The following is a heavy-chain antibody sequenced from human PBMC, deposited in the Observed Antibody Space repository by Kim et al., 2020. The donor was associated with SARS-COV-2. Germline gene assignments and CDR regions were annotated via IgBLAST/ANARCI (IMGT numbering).Heavy chain of an antibody. CDR3: ARHLGVDISLLYGMDV. CDR2: IYYSGST. V-gene: IGHV4-39*01. J-gene: IGHJ6*02. Sequence: SETLSLTCTVSGGSISSSSYYWGWIRQPPGKGLEWIGSIYYSGSTYYNPSLKSRVTISVDTSKNQFSLKLSSVTAADTAVYYCARHLGVDISLLYGMDVWGQGTTVTVSS. CDR1: GGSISSSSYY. D-gene: IGHD3-16*01.